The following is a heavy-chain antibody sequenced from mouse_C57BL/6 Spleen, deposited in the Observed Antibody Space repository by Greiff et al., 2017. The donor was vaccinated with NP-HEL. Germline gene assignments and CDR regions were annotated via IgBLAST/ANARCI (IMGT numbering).Heavy chain of an antibody. CDR1: GYSITSGYY. V-gene: IGHV3-6*01. Sequence: EVQLQQSGPGLVKPSQSLSLTCSVTGYSITSGYYWNWIRQFPGNKLEWMGYISYDGSNNYNPSLKNRISNTRDTSKNQFFLKLNSVTTEDTATYDCAGGRRRDAMDYLSQGTSFTVSS. CDR2: ISYDGSN. CDR3: AGGRRRDAMDY. J-gene: IGHJ4*01.